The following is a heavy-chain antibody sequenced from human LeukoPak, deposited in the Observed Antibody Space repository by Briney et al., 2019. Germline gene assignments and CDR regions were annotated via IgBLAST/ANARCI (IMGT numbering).Heavy chain of an antibody. D-gene: IGHD3-10*01. V-gene: IGHV3-30*18. J-gene: IGHJ4*02. CDR2: ISYDGSNK. CDR3: AKEYYYGSGSYYPLFDY. Sequence: GGSLRLSCAASGFTFSSYGMHWVRQAPGKGLEWVAVISYDGSNKYYADSVKGRFTISRDNSKNTLYLQMNSLRAEDTAVYYCAKEYYYGSGSYYPLFDYWGQGTLVTVSS. CDR1: GFTFSSYG.